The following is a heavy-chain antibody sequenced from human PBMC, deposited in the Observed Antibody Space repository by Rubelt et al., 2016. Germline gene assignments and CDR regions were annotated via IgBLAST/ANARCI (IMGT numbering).Heavy chain of an antibody. D-gene: IGHD3-10*01. V-gene: IGHV4-61*01. CDR3: ARDQYGSGSHYYGMDV. CDR1: GDSVSSGSYY. CDR2: IYFRGST. J-gene: IGHJ6*02. Sequence: QVQLQESGPGLVKPSETLSLTCTVSGDSVSSGSYYWSWIRQSPGKGLEWIGYIYFRGSTNYNPSLKSRVTISVDRSKNQFSLKLSSVTAADTAVYYCARDQYGSGSHYYGMDVWGQGTTVTVSS.